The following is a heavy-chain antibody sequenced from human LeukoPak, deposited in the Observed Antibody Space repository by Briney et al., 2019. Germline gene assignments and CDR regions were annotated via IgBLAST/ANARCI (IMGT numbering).Heavy chain of an antibody. J-gene: IGHJ4*02. CDR1: GFTFSSYG. Sequence: GGSLRLSGAASGFTFSSYGIHWVRQAPGKGLEWVAVISYDGSNKYYADSVKGRFTISRDNSKNTLYLQMNSLRAEDTAVYYCAKDRDSSSWYLDYWGQGTLVTVSS. D-gene: IGHD6-13*01. CDR3: AKDRDSSSWYLDY. CDR2: ISYDGSNK. V-gene: IGHV3-30*18.